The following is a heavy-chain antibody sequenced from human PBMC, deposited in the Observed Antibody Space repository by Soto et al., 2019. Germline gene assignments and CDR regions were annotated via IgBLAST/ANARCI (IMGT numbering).Heavy chain of an antibody. V-gene: IGHV1-3*01. CDR1: GYTFTSYA. Sequence: ASVKVSCKASGYTFTSYAMHWVRQAPGQRLEWMGWINAGNGNTKYSQKFQGRVTITRDTSASTAYMELSSLRSEDTAVYYCARVPYSYGLSNWFDPWGQGTLVTVSS. CDR3: ARVPYSYGLSNWFDP. CDR2: INAGNGNT. J-gene: IGHJ5*02. D-gene: IGHD5-18*01.